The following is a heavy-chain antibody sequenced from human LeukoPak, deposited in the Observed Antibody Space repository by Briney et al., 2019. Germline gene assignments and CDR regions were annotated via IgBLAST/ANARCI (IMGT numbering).Heavy chain of an antibody. CDR1: GDSISNTNHY. CDR3: ASMNRGSQYCSGTSCGYFDF. D-gene: IGHD2-2*01. J-gene: IGHJ4*02. Sequence: PSETLSLTCTVSGDSISNTNHYWGWIRQPPGKGLEWIGSIYYSGSTYYNPPLKSRLTISVDTSKNQFSLKVRSVTAADTSVYYCASMNRGSQYCSGTSCGYFDFWGQGTLVTVSS. V-gene: IGHV4-39*01. CDR2: IYYSGST.